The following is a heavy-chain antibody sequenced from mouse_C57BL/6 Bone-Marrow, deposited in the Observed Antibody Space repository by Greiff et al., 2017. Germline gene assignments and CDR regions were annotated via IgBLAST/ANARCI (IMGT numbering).Heavy chain of an antibody. CDR2: IYPGSGST. V-gene: IGHV1-55*01. Sequence: QVQLQQPGAELVKPGASVKMSCKASGYTFTSYWITWVKQRPGQGLEWIGDIYPGSGSTNYNEKFKSKATLTVDTSSSTAYMQLSSLTSEDSAVYYCARRLRGFYYAMDYWGQGTSVTVSS. CDR1: GYTFTSYW. J-gene: IGHJ4*01. CDR3: ARRLRGFYYAMDY. D-gene: IGHD1-1*01.